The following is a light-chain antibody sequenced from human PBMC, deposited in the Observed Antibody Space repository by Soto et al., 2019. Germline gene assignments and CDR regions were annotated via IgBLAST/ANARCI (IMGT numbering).Light chain of an antibody. Sequence: QSALTQPASVSGSPGQSITISCTGTSSDVGGYNYVSWYQHHPGKAPKVMIYDVSNRPSGVSNRFSGSKSGNTASLNISGLQADDEADYYCSSYTISSTLVFGGGTKVTVL. J-gene: IGLJ2*01. CDR2: DVS. CDR1: SSDVGGYNY. V-gene: IGLV2-14*03. CDR3: SSYTISSTLV.